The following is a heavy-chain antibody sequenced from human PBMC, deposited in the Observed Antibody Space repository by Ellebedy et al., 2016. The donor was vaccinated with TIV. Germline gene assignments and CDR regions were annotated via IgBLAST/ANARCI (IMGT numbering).Heavy chain of an antibody. V-gene: IGHV4-34*01. D-gene: IGHD6-19*01. CDR1: GGSFSGYY. CDR3: ARASAVAVPWAY. CDR2: INHSGST. Sequence: SETLSLXCAVYGGSFSGYYWSWIRQPPGKGLEWIGEINHSGSTNYNPSLKSRVTISVDKSKNQFSLKLSSVTAADTAVYYCARASAVAVPWAYWGQGTLVTVSS. J-gene: IGHJ4*02.